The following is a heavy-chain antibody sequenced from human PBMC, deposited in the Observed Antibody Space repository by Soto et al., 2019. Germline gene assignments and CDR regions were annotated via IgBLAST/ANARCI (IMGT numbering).Heavy chain of an antibody. Sequence: ASVKVSFKASGYTFTNYYMHWVRQAPGQGLEWMGIIYPSGGSTRNAQKFQGRVTMTRDTSTSTVYMELSSLRSEDTAVYYCARDSSGPMDYWGRGTLVTVS. J-gene: IGHJ4*02. CDR1: GYTFTNYY. CDR3: ARDSSGPMDY. D-gene: IGHD3-10*01. V-gene: IGHV1-46*01. CDR2: IYPSGGST.